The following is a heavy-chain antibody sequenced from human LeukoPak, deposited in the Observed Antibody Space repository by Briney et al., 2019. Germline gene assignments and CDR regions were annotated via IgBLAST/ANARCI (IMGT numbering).Heavy chain of an antibody. D-gene: IGHD6-6*01. J-gene: IGHJ5*02. CDR2: INPNSGGT. V-gene: IGHV1-2*02. CDR1: GYTFTGYY. Sequence: GASVKVSCKASGYTFTGYYMHWVRQAPGQGLEWMGWINPNSGGTNYAQKFQGRVTMTRDTSISTAYMELSRLRSDDTAVYYCARVYSIAARPGNWFDPWGQGTLVTVSS. CDR3: ARVYSIAARPGNWFDP.